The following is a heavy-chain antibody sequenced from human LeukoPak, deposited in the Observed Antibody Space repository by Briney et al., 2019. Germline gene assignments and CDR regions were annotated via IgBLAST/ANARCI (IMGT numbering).Heavy chain of an antibody. V-gene: IGHV3-66*01. CDR2: IYSGVTA. D-gene: IGHD4-11*01. J-gene: IGHJ4*02. CDR1: GFTVSNKY. CDR3: ARDRDLQEIDY. Sequence: GGSLRLSCAASGFTVSNKYMSWVRQAPGKGLEWISIIYSGVTAYYADPVQGRFTISRDHSKNTLYLQMNSLRAEDTAVYYCARDRDLQEIDYWGQGTLVTVSS.